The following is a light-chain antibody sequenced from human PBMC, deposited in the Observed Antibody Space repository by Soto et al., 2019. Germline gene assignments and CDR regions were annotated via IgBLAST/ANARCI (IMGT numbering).Light chain of an antibody. CDR1: SSNIESNY. CDR3: AAWDDSLSALV. J-gene: IGLJ3*02. V-gene: IGLV1-47*01. Sequence: QSVLTQPPSASGTPGQRVTISCSGSSSNIESNYVYWYQQLPGSAPKLLIYRNDQRPSGVPDRFSGSKSGTSASLAISGLRSEDKADYYCAAWDDSLSALVFGGGTKLTVL. CDR2: RND.